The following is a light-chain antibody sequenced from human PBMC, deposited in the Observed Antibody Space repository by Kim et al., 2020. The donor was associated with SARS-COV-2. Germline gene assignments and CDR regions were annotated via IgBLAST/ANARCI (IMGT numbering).Light chain of an antibody. J-gene: IGKJ2*01. CDR2: KVS. V-gene: IGKV2-30*01. CDR3: MQGTHWPGT. Sequence: QSAGRSGRSRQRLGFSDGNSCLDWLQQGPGQAARRLIYKVSNRDSGVPDRVSGSGSGTDFTLKISRVEAEDVGIYYCMQGTHWPGTFGQGTKLE. CDR1: QRLGFSDGNSC.